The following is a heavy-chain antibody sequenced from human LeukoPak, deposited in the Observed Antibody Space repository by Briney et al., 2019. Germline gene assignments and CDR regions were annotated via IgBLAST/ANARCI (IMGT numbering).Heavy chain of an antibody. CDR3: ARDPYTYGLGANFQN. V-gene: IGHV3-21*01. CDR2: ISSSSGYI. Sequence: PGGSLRLSCAASGFTFSSYSLNWVRQAPGQGLEWVSYISSSSGYIYYADSVKGRFTISRDSAKMYLQMNNLSAEDTAVYYCARDPYTYGLGANFQNWGQGTLVTVSS. D-gene: IGHD5-18*01. CDR1: GFTFSSYS. J-gene: IGHJ1*01.